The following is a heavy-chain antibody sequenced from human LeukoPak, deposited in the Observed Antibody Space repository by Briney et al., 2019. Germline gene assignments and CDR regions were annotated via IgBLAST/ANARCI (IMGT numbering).Heavy chain of an antibody. J-gene: IGHJ4*02. CDR2: INSDENT. Sequence: GGSLRLSCAASGFTFSSYSMNWVRQAPGKGLEWVSTINSDENTYYADSVKGRFTISRDTSKNTLYLQMNSLRAEDTAVYYCATTEYQLLHLVYWGQGTLVTVSS. CDR1: GFTFSSYS. V-gene: IGHV3-23*01. CDR3: ATTEYQLLHLVY. D-gene: IGHD2-15*01.